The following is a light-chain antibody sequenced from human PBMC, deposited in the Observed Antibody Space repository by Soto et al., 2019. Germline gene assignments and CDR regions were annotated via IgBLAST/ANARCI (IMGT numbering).Light chain of an antibody. V-gene: IGKV1-39*01. CDR3: QQRSNWPPIT. Sequence: DIQMTHSPASLSASVGDRVTFTCXASETISTFLNWYQHKPGRAPKLLIYAASRLQSGVPSRFSGSGSGTDFTLTISSLEPEDFAVYYCQQRSNWPPITFGQGTRLEIK. J-gene: IGKJ5*01. CDR2: AAS. CDR1: ETISTF.